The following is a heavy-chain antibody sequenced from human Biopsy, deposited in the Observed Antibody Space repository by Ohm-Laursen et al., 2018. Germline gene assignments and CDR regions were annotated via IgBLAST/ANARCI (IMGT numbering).Heavy chain of an antibody. J-gene: IGHJ4*02. CDR1: GYTFTSYD. CDR3: ALQSVAQMKNFDY. D-gene: IGHD6-19*01. V-gene: IGHV1-8*01. Sequence: ASVKVSCKTSGYTFTSYDINWVRQATGQGLEWMGWMNPNSGNTGYAQKFQGRVTMTRNTSISTAYMELSSLRSEDTAVYYCALQSVAQMKNFDYWGQGTLVTVSS. CDR2: MNPNSGNT.